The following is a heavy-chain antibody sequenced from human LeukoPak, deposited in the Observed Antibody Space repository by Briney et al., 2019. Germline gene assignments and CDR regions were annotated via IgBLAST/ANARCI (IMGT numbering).Heavy chain of an antibody. CDR3: ARHSWPGYSSGWIHPYYFDY. CDR1: GYSISSGYY. J-gene: IGHJ4*02. D-gene: IGHD6-19*01. Sequence: LETLSLTCAVSGYSISSGYYWGWIRQPPGKGLESIGCIYHSGSTYYNPSLKSRVTISVDTSKNQFSLKLSSVTAADTAVYYCARHSWPGYSSGWIHPYYFDYWGQGTLVTVSS. CDR2: IYHSGST. V-gene: IGHV4-38-2*01.